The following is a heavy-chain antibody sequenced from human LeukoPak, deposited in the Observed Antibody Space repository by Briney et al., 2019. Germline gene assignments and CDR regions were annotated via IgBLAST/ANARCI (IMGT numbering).Heavy chain of an antibody. CDR3: ASYDILTGYAFDY. CDR1: GGSISSGGYS. CDR2: IYHSGST. J-gene: IGHJ4*02. Sequence: SQTLSLTCAVSGGSISSGGYSWSWIRQPPGKGLEWIGYIYHSGSTYYNPSLKSRVTISVDRSKNQFSLKLSPVTAADTAVYYCASYDILTGYAFDYWGQGTLVTVSS. V-gene: IGHV4-30-2*01. D-gene: IGHD3-9*01.